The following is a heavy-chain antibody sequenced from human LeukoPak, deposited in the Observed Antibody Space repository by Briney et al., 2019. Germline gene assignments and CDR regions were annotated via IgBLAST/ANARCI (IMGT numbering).Heavy chain of an antibody. CDR3: ARERITMVRGVRNWFDH. CDR1: GFTFSSYE. J-gene: IGHJ5*02. D-gene: IGHD3-10*01. CDR2: ISSSGSTI. V-gene: IGHV3-48*03. Sequence: GGSLRLSCAASGFTFSSYEMNWVRQAPGKGLEWVSYISSSGSTIYYADSVKGRFTISRDNAKNSLYLQMNSLRAEDTAVYYCARERITMVRGVRNWFDHWGQGTLVTVFS.